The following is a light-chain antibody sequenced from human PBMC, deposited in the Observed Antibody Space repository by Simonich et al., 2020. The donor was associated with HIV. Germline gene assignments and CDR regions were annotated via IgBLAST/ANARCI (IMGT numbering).Light chain of an antibody. V-gene: IGKV2-28*01. J-gene: IGKJ2*01. Sequence: DIVMTQSPLSLSVTPGEPASRPCSSSQSLLHSNGYNYVDWYLQKPGQSPLLLIYLNSNRASGCPDRFSGSGSGTDFTLKISRVEAEDVGVYYCMQALQTPYTFGQGTKLDFK. CDR1: QSLLHSNGYNY. CDR2: LNS. CDR3: MQALQTPYT.